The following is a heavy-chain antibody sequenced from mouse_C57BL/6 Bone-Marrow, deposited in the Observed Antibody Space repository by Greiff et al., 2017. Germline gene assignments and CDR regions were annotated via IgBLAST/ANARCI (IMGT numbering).Heavy chain of an antibody. CDR3: TRDGGYYPFDY. CDR2: ISRGGDYI. V-gene: IGHV5-9-1*02. D-gene: IGHD2-3*01. J-gene: IGHJ2*01. CDR1: GFTFSSYA. Sequence: EVNVVESGEGLVKPGGSLKLSCAASGFTFSSYAMSWVRQTPEKRLEWVAYISRGGDYIYYADTVKGRFTISRDHARNTLYLQMGSLKSEDTAMYYCTRDGGYYPFDYWGQGTTLTVSS.